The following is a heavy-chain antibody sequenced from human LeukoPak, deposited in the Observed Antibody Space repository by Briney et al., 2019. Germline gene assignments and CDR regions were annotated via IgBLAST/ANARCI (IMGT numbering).Heavy chain of an antibody. Sequence: GGSLRLSCAASGFTFSTNGMSWVRQAPGKGLELVANIKQDRSEKYYVDSVKGRFTISRDNAKNSLYLQMNSLRAEDTAVYYCARVDDSSGFDYWGQGTLVTVSS. J-gene: IGHJ4*02. CDR3: ARVDDSSGFDY. V-gene: IGHV3-7*03. CDR2: IKQDRSEK. CDR1: GFTFSTNG. D-gene: IGHD3-22*01.